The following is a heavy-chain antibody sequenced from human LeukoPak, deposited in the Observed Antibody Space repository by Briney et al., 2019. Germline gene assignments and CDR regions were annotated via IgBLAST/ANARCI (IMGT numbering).Heavy chain of an antibody. CDR2: IKQDGSQK. Sequence: GGSLRLSCAASGFTFSTYYMTWVRQAPGKGLEWVANIKQDGSQKYYVDSVQGRFTISRDNAKNSLYLQMNSLRAEDTVVYYCAAQRAVGFDYWGQGTLVTVSS. V-gene: IGHV3-7*01. J-gene: IGHJ4*02. CDR3: AAQRAVGFDY. D-gene: IGHD6-19*01. CDR1: GFTFSTYY.